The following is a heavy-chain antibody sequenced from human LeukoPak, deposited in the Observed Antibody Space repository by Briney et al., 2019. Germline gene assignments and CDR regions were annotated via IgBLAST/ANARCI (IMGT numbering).Heavy chain of an antibody. D-gene: IGHD3-22*01. CDR3: ARVAVYDSSGYYFNWFDP. V-gene: IGHV1-69*13. Sequence: ASVKVSCKASGGTYSSYAISWVRRAPGQGLEWVGGIIPFFGTANCAQKFQGRVTITADESKSTAYMELSRLRSEDTAVYYCARVAVYDSSGYYFNWFDPWGQGTLVTVSS. J-gene: IGHJ5*02. CDR1: GGTYSSYA. CDR2: IIPFFGTA.